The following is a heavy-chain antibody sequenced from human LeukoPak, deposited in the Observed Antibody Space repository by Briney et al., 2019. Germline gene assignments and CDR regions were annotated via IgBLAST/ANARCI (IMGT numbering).Heavy chain of an antibody. D-gene: IGHD6-13*01. Sequence: SQTLSLTCTVSGGSISSGGYYWSWIRQPPGKGLEWVGYIYYSGSTYYNPSLKSRVTISVDTSKNQFSLKLSSVTAADTAVYYCAREAAGVAAAGIDYWGQGTLVTVSS. CDR3: AREAAGVAAAGIDY. J-gene: IGHJ4*02. CDR1: GGSISSGGYY. V-gene: IGHV4-31*03. CDR2: IYYSGST.